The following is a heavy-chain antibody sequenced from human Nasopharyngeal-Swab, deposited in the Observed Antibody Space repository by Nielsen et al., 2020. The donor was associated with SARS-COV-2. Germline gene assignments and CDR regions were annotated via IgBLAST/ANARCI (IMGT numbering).Heavy chain of an antibody. CDR2: INPNSGGT. Sequence: ASVKVSCKASGYTFTGYYMHWVRQAPGQGLEWMGRINPNSGGTNYAQKFQGRVTMTRDTSISTAYMELSRLRSDDTAVYYCARVLYSSGGWFDPWGPGTLVTVSS. J-gene: IGHJ5*02. CDR3: ARVLYSSGGWFDP. CDR1: GYTFTGYY. D-gene: IGHD6-19*01. V-gene: IGHV1-2*06.